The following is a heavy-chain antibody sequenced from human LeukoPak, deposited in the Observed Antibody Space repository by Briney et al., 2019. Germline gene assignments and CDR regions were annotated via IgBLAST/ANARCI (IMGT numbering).Heavy chain of an antibody. CDR1: GFTFSSYA. CDR3: ARDNSGSYCGQH. D-gene: IGHD1-26*01. J-gene: IGHJ1*01. V-gene: IGHV3-30*04. Sequence: PGRSLRLSCAASGFTFSSYAMHWVRQAPGKGLEWVAVISYDGSNKYYADSVKGRFTISRDNSKNTLYLQMNSLRAEDTAVYYCARDNSGSYCGQHWGQGTLVTVSS. CDR2: ISYDGSNK.